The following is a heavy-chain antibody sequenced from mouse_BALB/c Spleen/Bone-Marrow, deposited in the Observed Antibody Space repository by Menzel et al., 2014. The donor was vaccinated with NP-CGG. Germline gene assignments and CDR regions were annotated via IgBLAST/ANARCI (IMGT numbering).Heavy chain of an antibody. Sequence: VKLQESGPGLVAPSQSLSITCTVSGFSLTSYSVHWVRQPPGKGLEWLGIIWTGGNTNYNSALLSRLSISKDNSKSQVSLKMNSLQTDDTAMYYCARERPPSGSTYGGFAYWGQGTLVTVSA. J-gene: IGHJ3*01. D-gene: IGHD1-1*01. V-gene: IGHV2-9*02. CDR3: ARERPPSGSTYGGFAY. CDR2: IWTGGNT. CDR1: GFSLTSYS.